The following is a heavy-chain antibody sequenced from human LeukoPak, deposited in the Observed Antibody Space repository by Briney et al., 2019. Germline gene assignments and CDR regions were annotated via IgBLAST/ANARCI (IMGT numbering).Heavy chain of an antibody. CDR3: ARHGPYLGRLGWFDP. V-gene: IGHV4-59*08. Sequence: SETLSLTCTVSSGSISRYYWSWIRQPPRKGLEWNGYIYYTGSTNYNPSLNSRVTMSVETSKNQFSLNLSSVTAADTAAYYCARHGPYLGRLGWFDPWGQGTLVTVSS. CDR1: SGSISRYY. D-gene: IGHD1-26*01. J-gene: IGHJ5*02. CDR2: IYYTGST.